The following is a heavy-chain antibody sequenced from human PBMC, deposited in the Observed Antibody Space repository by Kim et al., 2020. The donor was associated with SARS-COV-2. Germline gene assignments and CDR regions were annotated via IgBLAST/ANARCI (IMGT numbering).Heavy chain of an antibody. D-gene: IGHD3-3*01. CDR3: ARVPPYDFWSGDAFDI. Sequence: GGSLRLSCAASGFTFSSYSMNWVRQAPGKGLEWVSSISSSSSYIYYADSVKGRFTISRDNAKNSLYLQMNSLRAEDTAVYYCARVPPYDFWSGDAFDIWGQGTMVTVSS. V-gene: IGHV3-21*01. CDR1: GFTFSSYS. CDR2: ISSSSSYI. J-gene: IGHJ3*02.